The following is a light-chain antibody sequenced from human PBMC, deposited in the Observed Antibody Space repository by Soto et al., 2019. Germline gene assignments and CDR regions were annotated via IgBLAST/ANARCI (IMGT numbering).Light chain of an antibody. Sequence: QSVLTQPASVSGSPGQSIAISCTGTSSDVGGYNYVPWYQQHPGKAPKLLLSEVSNRPSGVSDRFSGSKSGNTASLTISGLQTQDEADYYCSSFTSAYTFVFGTGTKVTVL. J-gene: IGLJ1*01. V-gene: IGLV2-14*01. CDR2: EVS. CDR1: SSDVGGYNY. CDR3: SSFTSAYTFV.